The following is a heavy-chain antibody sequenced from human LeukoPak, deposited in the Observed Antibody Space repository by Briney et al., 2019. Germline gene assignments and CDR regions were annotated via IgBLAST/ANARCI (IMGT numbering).Heavy chain of an antibody. CDR2: INHSGST. J-gene: IGHJ4*02. Sequence: KPSETLSLTCAVYGGSFSGYYWSWIRQPPGKGPEWIGEINHSGSTNYNPSLKSRVSISADTSTNQFSLKLSSVTAADTAVYYCARTGETAMDSRGLFDYWGQGTLVTVSS. V-gene: IGHV4-34*01. CDR1: GGSFSGYY. D-gene: IGHD5-18*01. CDR3: ARTGETAMDSRGLFDY.